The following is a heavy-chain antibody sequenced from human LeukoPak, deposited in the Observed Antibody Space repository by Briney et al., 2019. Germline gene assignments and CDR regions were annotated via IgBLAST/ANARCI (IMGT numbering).Heavy chain of an antibody. J-gene: IGHJ3*02. V-gene: IGHV3-20*04. Sequence: PGGSLRLSCEVSGFTFDDHAINGVRQAPGKGLEWVANINWNGGSTGYGDSVKGRFTISRDNTKNSVFLQMHSLRGDDTALYYCARDMVLEDDFDIWGQGTMVIVSS. CDR2: INWNGGST. D-gene: IGHD2-8*01. CDR3: ARDMVLEDDFDI. CDR1: GFTFDDHA.